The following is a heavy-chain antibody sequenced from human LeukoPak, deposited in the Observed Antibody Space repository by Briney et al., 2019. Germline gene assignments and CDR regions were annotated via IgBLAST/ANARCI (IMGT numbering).Heavy chain of an antibody. J-gene: IGHJ4*02. V-gene: IGHV4-34*01. Sequence: SETLSLTCAVYGGSFSGYYWSWIRQPPGKGLEWIGEINHSGSTNYNPPLKSRVTISVDTSKNQFSLKLSSVTAADTAVYYCASFRARGVPKPNFDYWGQGTLVTVSS. D-gene: IGHD3-10*01. CDR2: INHSGST. CDR3: ASFRARGVPKPNFDY. CDR1: GGSFSGYY.